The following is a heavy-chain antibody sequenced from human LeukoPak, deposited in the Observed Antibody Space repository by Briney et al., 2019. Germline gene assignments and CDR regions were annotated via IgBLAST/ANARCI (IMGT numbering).Heavy chain of an antibody. V-gene: IGHV3-48*01. Sequence: PGGSLRLSCAASGFTFSSYSMNWVRQAPGKGLEWVSYISSSSSTIYYADSVKGRFTISRDNAKNSLYLQMNSLRAEDTAVYYCARGQHRVDYSNDGFDIWGQGTMVTVSS. CDR2: ISSSSSTI. CDR3: ARGQHRVDYSNDGFDI. D-gene: IGHD2-2*01. J-gene: IGHJ3*02. CDR1: GFTFSSYS.